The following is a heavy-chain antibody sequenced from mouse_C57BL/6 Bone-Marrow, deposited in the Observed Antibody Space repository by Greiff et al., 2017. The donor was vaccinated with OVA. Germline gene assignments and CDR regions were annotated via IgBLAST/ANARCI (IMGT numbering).Heavy chain of an antibody. V-gene: IGHV14-4*01. CDR3: FTTVVPPFAMDY. CDR2: IDPENGDT. Sequence: VQLQQSGAELVRPGASVKLSCTASGFNFKDDYMHWVKQRPEQGLEWIGWIDPENGDTEYASKFQGKATLTADTSSNTAYLQLSSLTSEDTAVYYCFTTVVPPFAMDYWGQGTSVTVSS. J-gene: IGHJ4*01. CDR1: GFNFKDDY. D-gene: IGHD1-1*01.